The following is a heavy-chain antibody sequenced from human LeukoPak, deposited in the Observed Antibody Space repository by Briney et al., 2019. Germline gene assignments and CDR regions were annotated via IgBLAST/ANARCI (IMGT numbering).Heavy chain of an antibody. CDR3: AKDLKEDRSYYFDY. J-gene: IGHJ4*02. V-gene: IGHV3-23*01. Sequence: GGSLRLSCAASGFTFNNYWMTWVRQAPGKGLEWVSAISGSGGSTYYADSVKGRFTISRDNSKNTLYLQMNSLRAEDTAVYYCAKDLKEDRSYYFDYWGQGTLVTVSS. CDR2: ISGSGGST. CDR1: GFTFNNYW. D-gene: IGHD1-26*01.